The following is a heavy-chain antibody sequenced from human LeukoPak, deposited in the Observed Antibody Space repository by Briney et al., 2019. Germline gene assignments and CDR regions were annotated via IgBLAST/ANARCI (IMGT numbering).Heavy chain of an antibody. CDR3: ARGSYYYGSGSGGPFDY. Sequence: ASVKVSCKASGYTFTGYYMHWVRQAPGQGLEWMGWINPNSGGTNYAQKFQGRVTMTRDTSISTAYMELSRLRSDDTAVYYCARGSYYYGSGSGGPFDYWGQGTLVTVPS. J-gene: IGHJ4*02. CDR1: GYTFTGYY. D-gene: IGHD3-10*01. V-gene: IGHV1-2*02. CDR2: INPNSGGT.